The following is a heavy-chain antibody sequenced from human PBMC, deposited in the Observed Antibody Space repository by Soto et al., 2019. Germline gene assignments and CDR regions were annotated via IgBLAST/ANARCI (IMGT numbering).Heavy chain of an antibody. D-gene: IGHD3-10*01. CDR1: GASINTDDW. CDR3: ARQYYFGSGSYYNRPFHF. J-gene: IGHJ4*02. CDR2: IHRDGKI. V-gene: IGHV4-4*02. Sequence: SETLSLTCAVSGASINTDDWWNWVRQPPGEGLEWIGEIHRDGKIIYNPSLKSRATISMDKSRNQISLNLRSVTAADTAVYYCARQYYFGSGSYYNRPFHFWGQGTLVTVS.